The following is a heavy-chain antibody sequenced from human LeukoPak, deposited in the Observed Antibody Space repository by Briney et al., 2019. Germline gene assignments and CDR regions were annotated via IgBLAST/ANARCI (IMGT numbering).Heavy chain of an antibody. Sequence: GGSLRLSCAASGFTFSIYAMSWVRQAPGKGLEWVSAISGSGGSTYYADSVKGRFPISGDNSKNTLYLQMNSLRAEDTAVYYCAKDSAKKYYDYWGQGTLVTVSS. CDR1: GFTFSIYA. V-gene: IGHV3-23*01. J-gene: IGHJ4*02. CDR2: ISGSGGST. D-gene: IGHD2/OR15-2a*01. CDR3: AKDSAKKYYDY.